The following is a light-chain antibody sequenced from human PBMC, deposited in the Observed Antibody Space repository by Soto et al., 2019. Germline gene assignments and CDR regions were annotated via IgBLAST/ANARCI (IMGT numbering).Light chain of an antibody. CDR2: EVT. J-gene: IGLJ3*02. CDR1: SSDVGGYNY. V-gene: IGLV2-14*01. CDR3: CSYAGNNALV. Sequence: QSALTQPASVSGSPGQSITISCTGTSSDVGGYNYVSWYQHHPGKAPKLMIYEVTNRPSGVSNRFSGSKSGNTASLTISGLQAEDEADYYCCSYAGNNALVFGGGTKLTVL.